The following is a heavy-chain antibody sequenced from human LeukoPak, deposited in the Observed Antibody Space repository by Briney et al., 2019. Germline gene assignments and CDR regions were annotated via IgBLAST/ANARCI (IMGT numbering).Heavy chain of an antibody. Sequence: GGFLRLSCAASGFTFSSEWMHWVRQAPGRGLVWISHINSNGRSTNYGDSVKGRFTVSRDNAKNTLYLQMNSLRAEDTAVYYCARDLPRTSGPWGQGTLATVSS. CDR3: ARDLPRTSGP. CDR1: GFTFSSEW. D-gene: IGHD3-10*01. CDR2: INSNGRST. V-gene: IGHV3-74*01. J-gene: IGHJ5*02.